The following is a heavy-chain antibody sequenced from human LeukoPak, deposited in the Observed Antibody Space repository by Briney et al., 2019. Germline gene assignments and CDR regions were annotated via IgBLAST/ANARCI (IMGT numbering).Heavy chain of an antibody. CDR3: ARALSDYSGSGSYRPIDAFDI. Sequence: SETLSLTCAVYGGSFSGYYWSWIRQPPGKGLEWIGEINHSGSPNYNPSLKRRGTISIDTSKTPFSLKLSPVTAADTALYYCARALSDYSGSGSYRPIDAFDIWGQGTMVTVSS. V-gene: IGHV4-34*01. J-gene: IGHJ3*02. CDR2: INHSGSP. D-gene: IGHD3-10*01. CDR1: GGSFSGYY.